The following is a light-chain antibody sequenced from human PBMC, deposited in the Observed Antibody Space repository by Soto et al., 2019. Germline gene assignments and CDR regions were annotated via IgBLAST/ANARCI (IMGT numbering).Light chain of an antibody. Sequence: QSVLTQPPSASGTPGQRVTISCSGSNSNVGNNTVNWYQQLPGTAPKLLIYRNDQRPSGVPDRFSGSKSGTSASLAISGLRSEDEADYYCAAWDDSLSGVVFGGGTKLTVL. J-gene: IGLJ2*01. CDR1: NSNVGNNT. CDR2: RND. CDR3: AAWDDSLSGVV. V-gene: IGLV1-47*01.